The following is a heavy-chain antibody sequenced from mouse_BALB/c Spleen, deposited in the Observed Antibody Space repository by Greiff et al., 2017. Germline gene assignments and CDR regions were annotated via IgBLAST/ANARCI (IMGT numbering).Heavy chain of an antibody. J-gene: IGHJ4*01. CDR2: IAPGSGST. CDR3: ARGGYGTPYAMDY. Sequence: DLVKPGASVKLSCTASGYTFTSYWINWIKQRPGQGLEWIGRIAPGSGSTYYNEMFKGKATLTVDTSASTAYIQLSSLSSEDSAVYFCARGGYGTPYAMDYWGQGTSVTVSS. V-gene: IGHV1S41*01. D-gene: IGHD1-1*01. CDR1: GYTFTSYW.